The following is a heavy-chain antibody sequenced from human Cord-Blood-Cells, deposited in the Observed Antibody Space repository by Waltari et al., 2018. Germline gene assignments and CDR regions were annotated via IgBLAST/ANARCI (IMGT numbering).Heavy chain of an antibody. J-gene: IGHJ1*01. Sequence: QVQLQQWGAGLLKPSETLSLTCAVYGGSFSGYYWSWIRQPPGKGLEWIGEIKHSGSTNYNPSLKSRVTISVDTAKNQFSLKLSSVTAADTAVYYCAIVGATYYYVQHWGQGTLVTVSS. V-gene: IGHV4-34*01. CDR1: GGSFSGYY. D-gene: IGHD1-26*01. CDR2: IKHSGST. CDR3: AIVGATYYYVQH.